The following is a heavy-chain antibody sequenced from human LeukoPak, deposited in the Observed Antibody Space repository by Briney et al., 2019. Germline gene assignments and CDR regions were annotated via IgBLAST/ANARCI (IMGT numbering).Heavy chain of an antibody. CDR2: IYYSGST. CDR1: AGSISSGGYY. V-gene: IGHV4-31*03. D-gene: IGHD3-22*01. CDR3: ARAVAKGSIVVDTFDY. Sequence: PSETLSLTCTVSAGSISSGGYYWSWIRQHPGKGLEWFGYIYYSGSTYYNPSLKSRVTKSVDTSKKQCSLKLSSVAAADTAVYYCARAVAKGSIVVDTFDYWGQGTLVTVSS. J-gene: IGHJ4*02.